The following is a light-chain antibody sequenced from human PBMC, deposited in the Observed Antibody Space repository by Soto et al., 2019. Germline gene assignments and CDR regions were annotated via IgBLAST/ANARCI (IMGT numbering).Light chain of an antibody. V-gene: IGKV1-39*01. CDR3: QQSYISPYT. CDR1: QNIAGY. CDR2: AAS. Sequence: DLQMTQSPSSLAASVGDRVTITCRASQNIAGYLNWYRQKPGRAPELLIHAASSLQSAVPSRFGGSGSGTDFTLTISSLQPEDFASYYCQQSYISPYTFGQGTKLEIK. J-gene: IGKJ2*01.